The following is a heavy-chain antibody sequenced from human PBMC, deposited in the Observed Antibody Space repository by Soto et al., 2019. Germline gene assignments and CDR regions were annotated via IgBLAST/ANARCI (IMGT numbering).Heavy chain of an antibody. CDR1: GFTFSSYA. J-gene: IGHJ6*02. V-gene: IGHV3-23*01. Sequence: GWSLRLSCAASGFTFSSYAMSWVRHAPGKGLEWVSAISNSGDGTYYADSVKGRFTISRDNSQRTLNLQMNSLRAEDTAVYYCEKYGDFWSWGMDVWGQGTTVTVS. D-gene: IGHD3-3*01. CDR2: ISNSGDGT. CDR3: EKYGDFWSWGMDV.